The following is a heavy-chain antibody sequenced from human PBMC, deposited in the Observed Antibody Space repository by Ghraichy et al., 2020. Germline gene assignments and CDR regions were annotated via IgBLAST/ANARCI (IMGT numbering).Heavy chain of an antibody. D-gene: IGHD3-10*01. J-gene: IGHJ6*02. V-gene: IGHV1-8*01. CDR2: MNPNSGNT. CDR1: GYTFTSYD. CDR3: ARVGTILWFRELYGSQKPYGMDV. Sequence: ASVKVSCKASGYTFTSYDINWVRQATGQGLEWMGWMNPNSGNTGYAQKFQGRVTMTRNTSISTAYMELSSLRSEDTAVYYCARVGTILWFRELYGSQKPYGMDVWGQGTTVTVSS.